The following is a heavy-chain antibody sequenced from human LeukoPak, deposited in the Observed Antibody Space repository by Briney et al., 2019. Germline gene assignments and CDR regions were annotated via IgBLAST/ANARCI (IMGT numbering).Heavy chain of an antibody. CDR3: ARLGMVGWLHRPFDY. D-gene: IGHD5-24*01. CDR2: IYHSGST. V-gene: IGHV4-39*07. Sequence: SETLSLTCTVSGGSIASSSYYWGWIRQPPGKGLEWIGSIYHSGSTYYNPSLKSRVTISVDTSKNQFSLKLSSVTAADTAVYYCARLGMVGWLHRPFDYWGQGTLVTVSS. J-gene: IGHJ4*02. CDR1: GGSIASSSYY.